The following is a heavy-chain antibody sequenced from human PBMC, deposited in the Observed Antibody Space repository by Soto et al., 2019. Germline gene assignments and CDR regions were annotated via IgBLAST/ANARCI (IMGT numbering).Heavy chain of an antibody. Sequence: SETLSLTCTVSGVSIHNSHSFWAWIRQPPGKGLQFIASVYHNGGAHYNSSLKSRVTISVDTANNQVSLRLRSLTAADTAFYYCGRVVEGATRHTDPDSWGQGILVTVSS. J-gene: IGHJ5*01. D-gene: IGHD2-21*01. CDR3: GRVVEGATRHTDPDS. CDR1: GVSIHNSHSF. V-gene: IGHV4-39*01. CDR2: VYHNGGA.